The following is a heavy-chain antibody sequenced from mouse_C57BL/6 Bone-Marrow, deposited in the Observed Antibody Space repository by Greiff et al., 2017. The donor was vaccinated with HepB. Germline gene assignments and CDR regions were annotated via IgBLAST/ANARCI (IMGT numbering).Heavy chain of an antibody. V-gene: IGHV1-15*01. CDR3: TREDYYGSSHYFDY. D-gene: IGHD1-1*01. Sequence: VQLVESGAELVRPGASVTLSCKASGYTFTDYEMHWVKQTPVHGLEWIGAIDPETGGTAYNQKFKGKAILTADKSSSTAYMELRSLTSEDSAVYYCTREDYYGSSHYFDYWGQGTTLTVSS. CDR2: IDPETGGT. CDR1: GYTFTDYE. J-gene: IGHJ2*01.